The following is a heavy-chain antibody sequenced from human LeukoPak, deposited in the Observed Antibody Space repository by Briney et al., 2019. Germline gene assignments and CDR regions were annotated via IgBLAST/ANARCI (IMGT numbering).Heavy chain of an antibody. V-gene: IGHV3-23*01. Sequence: GGSLRLSCAASGFTLSNYDMSWVRQAPGKGLEWVSGISGSGGSTYHADSVKGRFTISRDNSKNTLYLQMNSLRAEDTAVYYCAKELDSSGYFDYWGQGTLVTVSS. J-gene: IGHJ4*02. CDR1: GFTLSNYD. CDR3: AKELDSSGYFDY. CDR2: ISGSGGST. D-gene: IGHD3-22*01.